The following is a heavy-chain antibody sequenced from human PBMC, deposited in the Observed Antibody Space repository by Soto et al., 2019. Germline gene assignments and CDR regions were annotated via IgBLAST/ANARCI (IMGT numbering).Heavy chain of an antibody. V-gene: IGHV1-69*02. J-gene: IGHJ6*03. Sequence: ASLKVSCKASGGTFSSYTISWVRQAPGQGLEWMGRIIPILDIANYAQKFQGRVTITTDKSTSTAYMELSSLRSEDTAMYYCARGADYYYYMDVWGKGTTVTVSS. CDR3: ARGADYYYYMDV. CDR2: IIPILDIA. CDR1: GGTFSSYT.